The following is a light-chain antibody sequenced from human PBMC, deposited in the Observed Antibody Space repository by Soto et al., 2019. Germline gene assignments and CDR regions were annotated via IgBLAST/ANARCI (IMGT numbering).Light chain of an antibody. Sequence: EIVMTQSPATLSVSPGERATLSCRASQSVSSNLAWYQQKPGQAPRLLIYGASTRATGIPARFSGSGSGTEFTLTISSRQSEDFVVYYCQQYNNWHPGNTFGQGTKLEIK. CDR3: QQYNNWHPGNT. V-gene: IGKV3-15*01. CDR2: GAS. J-gene: IGKJ2*01. CDR1: QSVSSN.